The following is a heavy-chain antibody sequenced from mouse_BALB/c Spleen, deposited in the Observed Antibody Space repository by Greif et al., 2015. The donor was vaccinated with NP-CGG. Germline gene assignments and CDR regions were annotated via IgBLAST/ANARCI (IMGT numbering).Heavy chain of an antibody. V-gene: IGHV1S81*02. J-gene: IGHJ3*01. Sequence: VQVVESGSELVKPGASVKLSCKASGYTFTSYWMHWVKQRPGQGLEWIGEINPSNGRTNYNEKFKSKATLTVDKSSSTAYMQLSSLTSEDSAVFYCARSLYDYGTYWGQGTLVTVSA. CDR3: ARSLYDYGTY. D-gene: IGHD2-4*01. CDR2: INPSNGRT. CDR1: GYTFTSYW.